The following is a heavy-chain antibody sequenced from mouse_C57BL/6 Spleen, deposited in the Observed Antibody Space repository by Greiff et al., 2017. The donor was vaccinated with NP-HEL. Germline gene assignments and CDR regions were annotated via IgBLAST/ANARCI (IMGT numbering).Heavy chain of an antibody. CDR3: AREGGSSLYFDY. V-gene: IGHV1-59*01. Sequence: VQLQQPGAELVRPGTSVKLSCKASGYTFTSYWMHWVKQRPGQGLEWIGVIDPSDSYTNYNQKFKGKATLTVDTSSSTAYMQLSSLTSEDSAVYYCAREGGSSLYFDYWGQGTTLTVSS. CDR2: IDPSDSYT. CDR1: GYTFTSYW. J-gene: IGHJ2*01. D-gene: IGHD1-1*01.